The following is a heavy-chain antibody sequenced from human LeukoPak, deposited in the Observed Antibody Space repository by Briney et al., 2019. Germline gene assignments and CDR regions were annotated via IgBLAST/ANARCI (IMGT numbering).Heavy chain of an antibody. J-gene: IGHJ4*02. CDR2: IYYSGST. CDR3: ARSAQTVTTFPLDY. V-gene: IGHV4-31*03. Sequence: PSETLSLTCTVSGGSVSSGGYYWSWIRQHPAQGLEWIGYIYYSGSTYYNPSLQSRVTISVDTSKNQFSLKLSSVTAADTAVYYCARSAQTVTTFPLDYWGQGTLVTVSS. D-gene: IGHD4-17*01. CDR1: GGSVSSGGYY.